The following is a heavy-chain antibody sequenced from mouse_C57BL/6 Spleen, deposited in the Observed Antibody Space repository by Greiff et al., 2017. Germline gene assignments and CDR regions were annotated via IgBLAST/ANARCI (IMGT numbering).Heavy chain of an antibody. CDR2: IDPSDSYT. CDR3: ARSSVVGTGRYFDY. Sequence: QVQLQQPGAELVRPGTSVKLSCKASGYTFTSYWMHWVKQRPGQGLEWIGAIDPSDSYTNYNQKFKGKATLTVDTSSSTAYMQLSSLTSEDSAVYYCARSSVVGTGRYFDYWGQGTTLTVSS. J-gene: IGHJ2*01. CDR1: GYTFTSYW. V-gene: IGHV1-59*01. D-gene: IGHD1-1*01.